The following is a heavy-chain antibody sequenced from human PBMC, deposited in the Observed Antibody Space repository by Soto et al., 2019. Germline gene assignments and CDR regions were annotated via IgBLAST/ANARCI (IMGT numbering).Heavy chain of an antibody. V-gene: IGHV3-73*02. CDR2: IRSKVNTYAT. D-gene: IGHD5-18*01. J-gene: IGHJ4*02. CDR1: GFTFSDSA. CDR3: TRRHDWTAMDPLDY. Sequence: EVQLVESGGGLVQPGGSLKLSCAASGFTFSDSAMHWVRQASGKGLEWVGRIRSKVNTYATAYAASVKGRFTISRDDSMNTAYLQMNSRKTEDTAVYYCTRRHDWTAMDPLDYWGQGTLVTVSS.